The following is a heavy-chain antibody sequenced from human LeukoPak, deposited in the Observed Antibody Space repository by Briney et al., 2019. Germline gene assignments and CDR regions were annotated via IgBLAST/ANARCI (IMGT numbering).Heavy chain of an antibody. CDR2: IFYSGNT. J-gene: IGHJ5*02. CDR3: ARDSRYFDWLPYNWFDP. D-gene: IGHD3-9*01. CDR1: GGSISCGDYY. V-gene: IGHV4-30-4*02. Sequence: SETLSLTCTVSGGSISCGDYYWSWIRQPPGKGLKWIGYIFYSGNTYYNPSLKSRVPISVDTSKNQFSLKLSSVTAADTAVYYCARDSRYFDWLPYNWFDPWGQGTLVTVSS.